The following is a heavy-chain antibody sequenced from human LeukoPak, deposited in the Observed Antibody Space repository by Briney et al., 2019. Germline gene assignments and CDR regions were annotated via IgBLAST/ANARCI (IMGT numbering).Heavy chain of an antibody. V-gene: IGHV3-11*01. CDR3: ASLLAAAGRYYFDY. J-gene: IGHJ4*02. CDR1: GFTFSDYY. D-gene: IGHD6-13*01. CDR2: ISSSGSTI. Sequence: PGGSLRLSCAASGFTFSDYYMSWIRQAPGKGLEWVSYISSSGSTIYYADSVKGRFTISRDNAKNSLYLQMNSLSAEDTAVYYCASLLAAAGRYYFDYWGQGTLVTVSS.